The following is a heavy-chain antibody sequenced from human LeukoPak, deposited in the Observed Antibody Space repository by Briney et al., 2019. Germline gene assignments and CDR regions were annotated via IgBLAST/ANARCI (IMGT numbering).Heavy chain of an antibody. D-gene: IGHD3-10*01. Sequence: GGSLRLSCAASGFTVSSNYMSWVRQAPGKGLEWVSVIYSGGSTYYADSVKGRFTISRDNSKNTLYLQMNSLRAEDTAVYYCAGDASVPREYYGSGSYHFGYWGQGTLVTVAS. CDR2: IYSGGST. CDR3: AGDASVPREYYGSGSYHFGY. J-gene: IGHJ4*02. V-gene: IGHV3-66*01. CDR1: GFTVSSNY.